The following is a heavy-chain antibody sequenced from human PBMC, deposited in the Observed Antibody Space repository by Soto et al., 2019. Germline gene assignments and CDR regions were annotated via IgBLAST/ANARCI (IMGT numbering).Heavy chain of an antibody. CDR1: GFTFSDYY. Sequence: PGGSLRLSCAASGFTFSDYYMSWIRQAPGKGLEWVSHISGSGSTIYFAGSVKGRFTISRDNAKNSLYLQMNSLRAEDTAVYYCARDCSSSSCYGYFQNWGQGTRVTVS. V-gene: IGHV3-11*01. CDR3: ARDCSSSSCYGYFQN. D-gene: IGHD2-2*01. J-gene: IGHJ1*01. CDR2: ISGSGSTI.